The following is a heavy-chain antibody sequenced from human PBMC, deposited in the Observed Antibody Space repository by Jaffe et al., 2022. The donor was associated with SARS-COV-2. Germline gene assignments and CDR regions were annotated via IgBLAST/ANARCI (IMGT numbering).Heavy chain of an antibody. J-gene: IGHJ4*02. Sequence: EVQLVESGGGLVQPGGSLRLSCAASGFTFSSYWMSWVRQAPGKGLEWVANIKQDGSEKYYVDSVKGRFTISRDNAKNSLYLQMNSLRAEDTAVYYCARVRRSLAAAGPNFYFDYWGQGTLVTVSS. D-gene: IGHD6-13*01. CDR1: GFTFSSYW. CDR3: ARVRRSLAAAGPNFYFDY. V-gene: IGHV3-7*01. CDR2: IKQDGSEK.